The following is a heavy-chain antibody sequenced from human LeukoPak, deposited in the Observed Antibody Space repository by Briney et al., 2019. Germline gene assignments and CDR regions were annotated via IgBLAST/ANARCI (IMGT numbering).Heavy chain of an antibody. V-gene: IGHV3-64*01. CDR1: GFTFSSYA. Sequence: GSLRLSCAASGFTFSSYAMHWVRQAPGKGLEYVSAISSNGGSTYYANSVKGRFTISRDNSKNTLYLQMGSLRAEDMAVYYCAKDLYYDFWSGYYAADYYFDYWGQGTLVTVSS. D-gene: IGHD3-3*01. CDR2: ISSNGGST. J-gene: IGHJ4*02. CDR3: AKDLYYDFWSGYYAADYYFDY.